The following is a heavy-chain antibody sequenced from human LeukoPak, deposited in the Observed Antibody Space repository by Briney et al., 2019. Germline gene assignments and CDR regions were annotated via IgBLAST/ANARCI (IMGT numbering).Heavy chain of an antibody. J-gene: IGHJ4*02. CDR1: GLTFSSYS. D-gene: IGHD1-26*01. CDR2: ISSSSSTI. CDR3: ALTAGALDY. Sequence: GGSLRLSCAASGLTFSSYSMNWVRQAPGKGLEWVSYISSSSSTIYYADSVKGRFTISRDNAKNSLYLQMNSLRAEDTAVYYCALTAGALDYWGQGTLVTVSS. V-gene: IGHV3-48*04.